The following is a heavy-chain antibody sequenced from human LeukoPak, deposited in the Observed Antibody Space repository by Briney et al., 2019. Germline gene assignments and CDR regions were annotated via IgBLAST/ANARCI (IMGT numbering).Heavy chain of an antibody. CDR3: ARESTNRGSNSRALDY. CDR2: IIPHLGTP. V-gene: IGHV1-69*04. D-gene: IGHD6-13*01. Sequence: GASVKVSCKASGGTFSSYAISWVRQAPGQGLEWMGRIIPHLGTPNNAQKFQGRVTITADKSTSTTYMELSSLRSEDTAMYYCARESTNRGSNSRALDYWGQGTLVTVSS. CDR1: GGTFSSYA. J-gene: IGHJ4*02.